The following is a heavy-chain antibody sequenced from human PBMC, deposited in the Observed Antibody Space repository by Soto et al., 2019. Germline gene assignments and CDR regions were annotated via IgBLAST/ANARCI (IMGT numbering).Heavy chain of an antibody. D-gene: IGHD3-10*01. Sequence: QVQLVQSGAEVKKPGASLRVSCETSGDTSTIYTITWVRQAPGQGLQWMGRIVPLLRITNYAQDFQGRLTITADSSTSSAHLELASLTSEDTAVYYCATDKFGAGRVGVHSWGQGTLVIVSS. CDR1: GDTSTIYT. CDR3: ATDKFGAGRVGVHS. CDR2: IVPLLRIT. V-gene: IGHV1-69*08. J-gene: IGHJ5*02.